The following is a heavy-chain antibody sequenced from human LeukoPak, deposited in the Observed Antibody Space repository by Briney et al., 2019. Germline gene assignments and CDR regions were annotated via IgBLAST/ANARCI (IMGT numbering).Heavy chain of an antibody. V-gene: IGHV1-2*02. CDR2: INPNSGGT. CDR1: GYTFTGYY. D-gene: IGHD3-16*01. CDR3: ARGEGGYENLQH. Sequence: ASVKVSCKASGYTFTGYYMHWVRQAPGRGLEWMGWINPNSGGTNYAQKFQGRVTMTKDTSISTAYMELSRLRSDDTAVYYCARGEGGYENLQHWGQGTLVTVSS. J-gene: IGHJ1*01.